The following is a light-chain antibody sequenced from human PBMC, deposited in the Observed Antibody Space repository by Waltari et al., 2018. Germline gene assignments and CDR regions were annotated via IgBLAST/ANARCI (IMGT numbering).Light chain of an antibody. V-gene: IGLV1-47*01. J-gene: IGLJ2*01. CDR3: AAWDDSLRGPV. CDR2: TNN. Sequence: QSVLTQSPSASGTPWPSLTISCSGGSSNIRSNDVYWYQQLPGTTTKLLISTNNQRPSGVPDRFSGSKSGTSASLAISGLRSDDEADFYCAAWDDSLRGPVFGGGTKLTVL. CDR1: SSNIRSND.